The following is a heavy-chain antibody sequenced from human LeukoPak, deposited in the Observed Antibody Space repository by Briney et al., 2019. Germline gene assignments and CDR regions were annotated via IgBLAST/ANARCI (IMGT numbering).Heavy chain of an antibody. J-gene: IGHJ4*02. CDR1: GFTFSSYW. V-gene: IGHV3-74*01. Sequence: GGSLRLSCAASGFTFSSYWMHWVRQAPGKGLVWVSRINSDGRSTSYADSVKGRFTISRDNSKKTLYLQMIRLRAEDTAVYYCAKDLRSTGPLVEVAINLGFDYWGQGTLVTVSS. D-gene: IGHD6-19*01. CDR2: INSDGRST. CDR3: AKDLRSTGPLVEVAINLGFDY.